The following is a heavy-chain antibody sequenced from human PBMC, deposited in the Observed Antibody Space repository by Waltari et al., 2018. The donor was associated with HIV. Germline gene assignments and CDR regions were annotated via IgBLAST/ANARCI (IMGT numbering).Heavy chain of an antibody. CDR3: ARNQGPSFAYGLVSFGL. Sequence: QAQLVQSGTGLKSPGASMKVSCAASGYTFTGFYLHWLRQAPGQGLECIGWIDAAKGATEYGRSLQGRVAMTRDTSINTAVLVLSGLTSDDTAGYVCARNQGPSFAYGLVSFGLWGPGTLVVVSS. CDR1: GYTFTGFY. D-gene: IGHD3-10*01. J-gene: IGHJ2*01. CDR2: IDAAKGAT. V-gene: IGHV1-2*02.